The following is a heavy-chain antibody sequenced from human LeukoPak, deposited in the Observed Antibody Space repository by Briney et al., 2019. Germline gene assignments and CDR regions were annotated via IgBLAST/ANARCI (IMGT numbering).Heavy chain of an antibody. D-gene: IGHD6-19*01. V-gene: IGHV3-7*01. CDR1: GFPVSSNY. CDR2: INQTGSEK. J-gene: IGHJ4*02. Sequence: GGSLRLSCAASGFPVSSNYMSWVRQAPGKGLEWVANINQTGSEKYFVDSVKGRFTISRDNAKNSLYLQMNSLRAEDTAVYYCARVADDYFDYWGQGTLVTVSS. CDR3: ARVADDYFDY.